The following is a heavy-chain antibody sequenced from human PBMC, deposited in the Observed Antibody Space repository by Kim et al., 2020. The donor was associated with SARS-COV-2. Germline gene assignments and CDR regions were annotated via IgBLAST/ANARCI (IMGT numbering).Heavy chain of an antibody. CDR1: GFTFDDYA. CDR2: ISWNSGSI. CDR3: AKDLVKEQWLVGAFDI. D-gene: IGHD6-19*01. J-gene: IGHJ3*02. Sequence: GGSLRLSCAASGFTFDDYAMHWVRQAPGKGLEWVSGISWNSGSIGYADSVKGRFTISRDNAKNSLYLQMNSLRAEDTALYYCAKDLVKEQWLVGAFDIWG. V-gene: IGHV3-9*01.